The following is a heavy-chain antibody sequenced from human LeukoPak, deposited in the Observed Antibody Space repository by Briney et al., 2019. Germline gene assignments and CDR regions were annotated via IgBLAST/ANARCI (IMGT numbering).Heavy chain of an antibody. V-gene: IGHV4-34*01. D-gene: IGHD4-17*01. CDR1: GGSFSGYY. Sequence: PSETLSLTCAVYGGSFSGYYWSWIRQPPGKGLEWIGEINHSGSTNYNPSLKSRVTMSVDTSRKQFSLKMKSVTAADTAVYYCARDVRRSTVTTGWFDPWGQGTLVTVSS. CDR3: ARDVRRSTVTTGWFDP. CDR2: INHSGST. J-gene: IGHJ5*02.